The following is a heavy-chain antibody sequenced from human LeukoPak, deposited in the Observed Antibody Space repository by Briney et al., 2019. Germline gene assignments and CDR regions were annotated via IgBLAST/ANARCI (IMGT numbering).Heavy chain of an antibody. D-gene: IGHD6-13*01. CDR2: ISSSSSYI. V-gene: IGHV3-21*01. Sequence: GGSLRLSCAASGFTFSSYSMNWVRQAPGKGLEWVSSISSSSSYIYYADSVKGRFTISRDNSKNTLYLQMNSLRAEDTAVYYCARDYAHSSSWYYNWFDPWGQGTLVTVSS. CDR1: GFTFSSYS. J-gene: IGHJ5*02. CDR3: ARDYAHSSSWYYNWFDP.